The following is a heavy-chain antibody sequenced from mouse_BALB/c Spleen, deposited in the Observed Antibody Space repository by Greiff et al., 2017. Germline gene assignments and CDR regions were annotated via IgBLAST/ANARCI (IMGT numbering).Heavy chain of an antibody. Sequence: QVQLQQSAAELARPGASVKMSCKASGYTFTSYTMHWVKQRPGQGLEWIGYINPSSGYTEYNQKFKDKTTLTADKSSSTAYMQLSSLTSEDSAVYYCARSGYGNYSFDYWGQGTTLTVSS. CDR3: ARSGYGNYSFDY. CDR1: GYTFTSYT. J-gene: IGHJ2*01. V-gene: IGHV1-4*02. CDR2: INPSSGYT. D-gene: IGHD2-10*02.